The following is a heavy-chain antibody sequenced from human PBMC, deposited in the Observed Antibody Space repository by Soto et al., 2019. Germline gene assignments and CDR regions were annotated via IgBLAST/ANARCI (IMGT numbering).Heavy chain of an antibody. CDR1: GFTFSNFW. CDR3: PRGVSGFYGMDV. D-gene: IGHD3-10*01. J-gene: IGHJ6*02. Sequence: EVQLVESGGGLVQPGGSLRLSCAASGFTFSNFWMHWVRQAPGKGLVWVSRINSDGSRTNNADSVAGRFTISRDNAKNTLYLHMRSLGVEDTAVFYCPRGVSGFYGMDVWGHGTTVTVSS. CDR2: INSDGSRT. V-gene: IGHV3-74*01.